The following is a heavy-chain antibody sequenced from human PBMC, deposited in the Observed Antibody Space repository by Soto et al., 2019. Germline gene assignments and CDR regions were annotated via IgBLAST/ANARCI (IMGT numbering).Heavy chain of an antibody. CDR2: INGDGSST. CDR3: ARGVRGSYGFDL. Sequence: EVQLVESGGGLLQPGGSLRLSCAASGFTFTDYWMHWVRQVPGKGLVWVSRINGDGSSTNYADSVKGRFTISRDNAKNTVHLQMNSLRAEDTALFYCARGVRGSYGFDLWGQGTLVTVSS. V-gene: IGHV3-74*01. J-gene: IGHJ4*02. CDR1: GFTFTDYW. D-gene: IGHD6-6*01.